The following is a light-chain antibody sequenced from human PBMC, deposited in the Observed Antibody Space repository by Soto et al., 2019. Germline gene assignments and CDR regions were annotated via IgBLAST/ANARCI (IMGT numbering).Light chain of an antibody. J-gene: IGKJ5*01. CDR3: QQRSNLIT. V-gene: IGKV3-11*01. Sequence: EIVLTQSPATLSLSPGERATLSCRASQSVSSYLAWYQQKPDQAPRLLIYDASNRATGIPARFSGSGSGTDFTLTISSLEPEDFAVYYCQQRSNLITFGQGTRLEIK. CDR2: DAS. CDR1: QSVSSY.